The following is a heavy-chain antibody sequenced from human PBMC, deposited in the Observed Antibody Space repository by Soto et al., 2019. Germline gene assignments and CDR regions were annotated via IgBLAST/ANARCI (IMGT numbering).Heavy chain of an antibody. V-gene: IGHV1-69*01. CDR2: IIHIFGTA. D-gene: IGHD6-6*01. Sequence: QVQLVQSGAEVKKPWSSVKVSCKASVGTFSSYAISWVRQAPGQELEWMGGIIHIFGTANYAQKFQGRVTITADESTSTAYMELSSLRYEDTAGDYGARDDIAARSYYYYGMDVWGQGTTVTVAS. J-gene: IGHJ6*02. CDR1: VGTFSSYA. CDR3: ARDDIAARSYYYYGMDV.